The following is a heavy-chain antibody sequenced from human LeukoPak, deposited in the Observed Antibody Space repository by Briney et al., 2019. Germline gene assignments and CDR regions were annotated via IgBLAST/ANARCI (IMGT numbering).Heavy chain of an antibody. Sequence: PGGSLRLSCVASGFTLSTYGMHWVRQAPGKGLEWEAFIRYDGSDKFYGDSVKGRFTTSRDNSKNTLYLQMSRLRVEDTAVYYCAKDLDCSGGTCHKAFDCWGQGTLVTVSS. CDR3: AKDLDCSGGTCHKAFDC. D-gene: IGHD2-15*01. J-gene: IGHJ4*02. CDR2: IRYDGSDK. V-gene: IGHV3-30*02. CDR1: GFTLSTYG.